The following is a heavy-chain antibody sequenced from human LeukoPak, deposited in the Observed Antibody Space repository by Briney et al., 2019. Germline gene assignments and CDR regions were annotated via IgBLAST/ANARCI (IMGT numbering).Heavy chain of an antibody. CDR3: ARGRDDFWSGYPFY. CDR1: GFTFSSNY. D-gene: IGHD3-3*01. J-gene: IGHJ4*02. V-gene: IGHV3-66*02. Sequence: GGSLRLSCAASGFTFSSNYMSWVRQAPGKGLEWVSVIYSGGSTYYADSVKGRFTISRDNSKNTLYLQMNSLRAEDTAVYYCARGRDDFWSGYPFYWGQGTLVTVSS. CDR2: IYSGGST.